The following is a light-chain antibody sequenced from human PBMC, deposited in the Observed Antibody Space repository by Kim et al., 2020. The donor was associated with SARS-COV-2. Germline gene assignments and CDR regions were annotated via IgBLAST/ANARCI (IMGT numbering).Light chain of an antibody. Sequence: PGQTASITCSGDKLGDKYVCWYQQRPGQPPVLVIYGDTRRPLGIPERFYGSNSGNTATLTISGTQTMDEADYYCQAWDSNIDYVFGTGTKVTVL. CDR1: KLGDKY. J-gene: IGLJ1*01. CDR3: QAWDSNIDYV. V-gene: IGLV3-1*01. CDR2: GDT.